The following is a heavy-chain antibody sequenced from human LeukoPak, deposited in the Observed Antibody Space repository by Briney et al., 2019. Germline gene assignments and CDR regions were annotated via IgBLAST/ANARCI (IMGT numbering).Heavy chain of an antibody. V-gene: IGHV1-69*05. Sequence: LVQSGAEVKKPGSLVKVSCKASGGTFSSYAISRVRQAPGQGLEWMGGIIPIFGTANYAQKFQGRVTITTDESTSTAYMELSSLRSEDTAVYYCARDPVRGWPSAEYFQHWGQGTLVTVSS. CDR2: IIPIFGTA. CDR1: GGTFSSYA. D-gene: IGHD6-19*01. CDR3: ARDPVRGWPSAEYFQH. J-gene: IGHJ1*01.